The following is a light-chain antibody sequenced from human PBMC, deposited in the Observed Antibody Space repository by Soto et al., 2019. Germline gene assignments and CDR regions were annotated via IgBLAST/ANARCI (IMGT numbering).Light chain of an antibody. CDR2: AAS. V-gene: IGKV1-27*01. CDR3: QKYHSAPRT. Sequence: DIQMTQSPSSLSASVGDRVTITCRANQAISYYLAWYQQKQGKVPKLLIYAASTLQSGVPSRFSGSGSGTDLPLTISSLQPEDIATYSCQKYHSAPRTFGQGDKLEIK. J-gene: IGKJ1*01. CDR1: QAISYY.